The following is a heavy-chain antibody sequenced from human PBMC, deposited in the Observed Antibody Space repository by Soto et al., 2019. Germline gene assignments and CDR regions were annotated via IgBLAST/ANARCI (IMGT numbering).Heavy chain of an antibody. D-gene: IGHD5-18*01. V-gene: IGHV4-59*01. CDR1: GGSISSYY. CDR2: IYYSGST. Sequence: SETLSLTCTVSGGSISSYYWSWIRQPPGKGLEWIGYIYYSGSTNYNPSLKSRVTISVDTSKNQFSLKLSSVTAADTAVYYCARVFGWEGIQHRLYYFDYWGQGTLVTVSS. CDR3: ARVFGWEGIQHRLYYFDY. J-gene: IGHJ4*02.